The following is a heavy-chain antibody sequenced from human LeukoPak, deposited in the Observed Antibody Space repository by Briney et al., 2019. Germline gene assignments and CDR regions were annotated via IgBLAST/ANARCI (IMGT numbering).Heavy chain of an antibody. CDR3: ARARGAEAIDY. CDR2: INHSGGT. J-gene: IGHJ4*01. D-gene: IGHD6-25*01. CDR1: GGSFSGYY. V-gene: IGHV4-34*01. Sequence: SETLSLTCAVYGGSFSGYYWSWIRQPPGKGLEWIGEINHSGGTNHNPSLKSRVTISVDTSKNQFSLKLTSVTVADTAVYYCARARGAEAIDYWGHGTRLTVSS.